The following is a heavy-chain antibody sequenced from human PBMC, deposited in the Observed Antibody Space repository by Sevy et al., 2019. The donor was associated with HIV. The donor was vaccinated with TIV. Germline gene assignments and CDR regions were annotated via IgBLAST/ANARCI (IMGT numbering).Heavy chain of an antibody. CDR2: IYYSGST. CDR1: GGSISSYY. CDR3: ARVGCSSTSCNYYYYYYGMDV. D-gene: IGHD2-2*01. V-gene: IGHV4-59*01. Sequence: PETLSLTCTVSGGSISSYYWSWIRQPPGKGLEWIGYIYYSGSTNYNPSLKSRVTISVDTSKNQFSLKLSSVTAADTAVYYCARVGCSSTSCNYYYYYYGMDVWGQGTTVTVSS. J-gene: IGHJ6*02.